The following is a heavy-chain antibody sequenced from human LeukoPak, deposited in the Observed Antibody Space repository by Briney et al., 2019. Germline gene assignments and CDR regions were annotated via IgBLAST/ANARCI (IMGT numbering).Heavy chain of an antibody. CDR3: ARVPAAIGRVYYFDY. CDR2: IYYSGST. Sequence: SETLSLTCTVSGGSISSYYWSWIRQPPGKGLEWIGYIYYSGSTNYNPSLKSRVTISVDTSKNQFSLKLSSVTAADTAVYYCARVPAAIGRVYYFDYWGQGALVTVSS. J-gene: IGHJ4*02. CDR1: GGSISSYY. V-gene: IGHV4-59*01. D-gene: IGHD2-2*02.